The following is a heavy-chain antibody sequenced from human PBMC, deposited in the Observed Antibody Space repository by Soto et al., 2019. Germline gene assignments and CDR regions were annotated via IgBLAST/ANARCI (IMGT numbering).Heavy chain of an antibody. V-gene: IGHV1-69*13. CDR1: GGTFRSSA. J-gene: IGHJ6*02. CDR3: ASRMDV. Sequence: SVKVSCKASGGTFRSSAIRWVRQAPGQGLEWMGGIIPLFGTANYAQKFQGRVTITADESKSTAYMELSSLRSEDTAVYYCASRMDVWGQGTTVTVYS. CDR2: IIPLFGTA.